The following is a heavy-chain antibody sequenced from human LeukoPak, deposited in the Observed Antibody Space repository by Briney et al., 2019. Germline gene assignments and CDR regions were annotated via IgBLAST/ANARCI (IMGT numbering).Heavy chain of an antibody. V-gene: IGHV4-59*01. Sequence: PSETLSLTCTVSGGSISSYYWIWIRQPPAKGLEWMGYFSYSGSTRYNPSLKSRVTMSVDTSKNQFSLRLISVAAADTAVDYCARMYSVTSYYFDFWGQGTLVTVSS. D-gene: IGHD1-26*01. J-gene: IGHJ4*02. CDR1: GGSISSYY. CDR3: ARMYSVTSYYFDF. CDR2: FSYSGST.